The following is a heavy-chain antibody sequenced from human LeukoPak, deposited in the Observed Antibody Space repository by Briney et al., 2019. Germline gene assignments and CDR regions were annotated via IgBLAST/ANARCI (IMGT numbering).Heavy chain of an antibody. V-gene: IGHV3-30*18. J-gene: IGHJ4*02. CDR3: AKASNWNGPDY. CDR2: ISYDGSNK. Sequence: GRSLRLSCAASGFTFSSYGMHWVRQAPGKGLEWVAVISYDGSNKCYADSVKGRFTISRDNSKNTLYLQMNSLRAEDTAVYYCAKASNWNGPDYWGQGTLVTVSS. D-gene: IGHD1-1*01. CDR1: GFTFSSYG.